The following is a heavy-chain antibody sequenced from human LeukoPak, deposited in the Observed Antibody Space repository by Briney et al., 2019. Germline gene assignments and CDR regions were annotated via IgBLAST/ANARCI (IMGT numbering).Heavy chain of an antibody. Sequence: ASVKVSCKASGYTFTSYGISWVRQAPGQGLEWMGWISAYNGNTNYAQKFQGRVTMTRDTSTSTVYMELSSLRSEDTAVYYCARGFTMVRGVIHYDAFDIWGQGTMVTVSS. CDR3: ARGFTMVRGVIHYDAFDI. J-gene: IGHJ3*02. CDR1: GYTFTSYG. V-gene: IGHV1-18*01. CDR2: ISAYNGNT. D-gene: IGHD3-10*01.